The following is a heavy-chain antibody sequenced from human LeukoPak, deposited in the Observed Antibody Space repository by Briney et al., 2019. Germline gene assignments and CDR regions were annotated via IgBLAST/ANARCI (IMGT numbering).Heavy chain of an antibody. V-gene: IGHV3-7*01. CDR3: ARKGESGSYYLDY. CDR2: IKQDGSEK. J-gene: IGHJ4*02. CDR1: GFTFSSYW. D-gene: IGHD1-26*01. Sequence: GGSLRLSCAASGFTFSSYWMSWVRQAPGKGLEWVANIKQDGSEKYYVDSVKGRFTISRDNAKNSLYLQMNSLRAEDTAVYYCARKGESGSYYLDYWGQGTLVTVSS.